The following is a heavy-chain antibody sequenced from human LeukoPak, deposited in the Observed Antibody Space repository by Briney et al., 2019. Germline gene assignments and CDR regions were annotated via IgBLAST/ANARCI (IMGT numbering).Heavy chain of an antibody. V-gene: IGHV1-2*02. Sequence: GASVKVSCKASGYTFTGYYMHWVRQAPGQGLEWMGWINPNSGGTNYAQKFQGRVTMTRDTSISTAYMELSRLRSDDTAVYYCARVIKLDYYDSSGYRPTFVDYWGQGTLVTVSS. CDR3: ARVIKLDYYDSSGYRPTFVDY. CDR1: GYTFTGYY. J-gene: IGHJ4*02. CDR2: INPNSGGT. D-gene: IGHD3-22*01.